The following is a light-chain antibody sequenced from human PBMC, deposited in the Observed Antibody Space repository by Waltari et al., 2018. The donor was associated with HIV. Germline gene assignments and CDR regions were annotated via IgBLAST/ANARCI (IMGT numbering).Light chain of an antibody. CDR1: SSNIGSNA. V-gene: IGLV1-44*01. CDR3: AAWDDSLNDSYV. J-gene: IGLJ1*01. CDR2: SNN. Sequence: QSVLTQPPSASGTPGQRVTISCSGSSSNIGSNAVTWYQQLPGPAPKLLIYSNNQRPSGVPDRFSGSKSGTSASLAISGLQSDDEADYYCAAWDDSLNDSYVFGPGTKVTVL.